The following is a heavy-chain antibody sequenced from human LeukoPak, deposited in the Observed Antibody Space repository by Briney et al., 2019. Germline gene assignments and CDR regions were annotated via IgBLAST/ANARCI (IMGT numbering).Heavy chain of an antibody. Sequence: GGSLRLSCAASGFTFSNYAMSWVRQAPGKGLEWVSAISGSGGSTYYADSVKGRFTISRDNSRNTLYLQMNSLRAEDTAVYYCAKDRDCSSDSCYFDYWGQGTLVTVSS. CDR3: AKDRDCSSDSCYFDY. CDR2: ISGSGGST. V-gene: IGHV3-23*01. D-gene: IGHD2-2*01. J-gene: IGHJ4*02. CDR1: GFTFSNYA.